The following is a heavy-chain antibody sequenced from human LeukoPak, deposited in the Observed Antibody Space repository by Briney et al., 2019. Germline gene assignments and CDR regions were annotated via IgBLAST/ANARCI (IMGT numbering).Heavy chain of an antibody. CDR3: ARQEGYRPLDY. V-gene: IGHV4-59*08. J-gene: IGHJ4*02. D-gene: IGHD2-15*01. CDR1: GGSISSYY. CDR2: IYYSGST. Sequence: SETLSLTCTVSGGSISSYYWSWIRQPPGKGLEWIGYIYYSGSTNYNPSLKSRVTISVDTSKNQFSLKLSSVTAADTAVYFCARQEGYRPLDYWGQGTLVTVSS.